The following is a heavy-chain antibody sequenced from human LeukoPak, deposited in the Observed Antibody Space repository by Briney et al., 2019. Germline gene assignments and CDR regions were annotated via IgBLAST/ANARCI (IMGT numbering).Heavy chain of an antibody. D-gene: IGHD5-18*01. CDR3: ARVRGYSYDSSDFDY. J-gene: IGHJ4*02. Sequence: PSETLSLTCTVSGDSISYYYLSWIRQPPGKGLEWVGKIYYSGNTNYNPSLKSRVTISVDTSNNQFSLKLSSVTAADTAVYYCARVRGYSYDSSDFDYWGQGTLVTVSS. CDR1: GDSISYYY. V-gene: IGHV4-59*01. CDR2: IYYSGNT.